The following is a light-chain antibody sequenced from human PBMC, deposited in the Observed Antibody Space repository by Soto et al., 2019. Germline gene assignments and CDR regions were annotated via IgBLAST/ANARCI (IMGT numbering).Light chain of an antibody. J-gene: IGKJ1*01. V-gene: IGKV1-5*01. CDR3: QQYNSYPWT. CDR2: DAS. Sequence: DIQMTQSPSTLSASVGDRVTITCRASQTIFNWLAWYQRKPGRAPNLLIYDASSLQRGVPSTFSGSGSGTEFTLAISSLQPGDFATYYCQQYNSYPWTFGQGTKVEIK. CDR1: QTIFNW.